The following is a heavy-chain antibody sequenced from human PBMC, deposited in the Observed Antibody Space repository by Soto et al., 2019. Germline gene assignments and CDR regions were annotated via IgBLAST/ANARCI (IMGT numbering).Heavy chain of an antibody. V-gene: IGHV4-59*01. CDR2: IYYSGST. CDR1: GGSISSYY. J-gene: IGHJ5*02. Sequence: KPSETLSLTCTVSGGSISSYYWSWIRQPPGKGLEWIGYIYYSGSTNYNPSLKSRVTISVDTSKNQFSLKLSSVTAADTAVYYCARVGTMVRGVIKFDPWGQGTLVTVSS. D-gene: IGHD3-10*01. CDR3: ARVGTMVRGVIKFDP.